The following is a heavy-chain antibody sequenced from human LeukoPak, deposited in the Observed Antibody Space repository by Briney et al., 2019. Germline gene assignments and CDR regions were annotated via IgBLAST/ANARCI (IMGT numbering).Heavy chain of an antibody. V-gene: IGHV1-69*13. CDR3: ARDRYSSSWANWFDP. Sequence: GASVKVSCKASGGTFSSYAISWVRQAPGQGLEWMGGIIPIFGTANYAQKFQGRVTITADESTSTAYMELSSLRPEDTAVYYCARDRYSSSWANWFDPWGQGTLVTVSS. CDR2: IIPIFGTA. J-gene: IGHJ5*02. D-gene: IGHD6-13*01. CDR1: GGTFSSYA.